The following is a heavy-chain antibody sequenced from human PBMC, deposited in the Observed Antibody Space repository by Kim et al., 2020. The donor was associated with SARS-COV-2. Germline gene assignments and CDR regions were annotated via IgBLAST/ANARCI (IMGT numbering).Heavy chain of an antibody. D-gene: IGHD5-12*01. CDR3: AKGYSGYEIVSYFDY. J-gene: IGHJ4*02. Sequence: GGSLRLSCAASGFTFSSYAMSWVRQAPGKGLEWVSAISGSGGSTYYADSVKGRFTISRDNSKNTLYLQMNSLRAEDTAVYYCAKGYSGYEIVSYFDYWGQGTLVTVSS. CDR2: ISGSGGST. V-gene: IGHV3-23*01. CDR1: GFTFSSYA.